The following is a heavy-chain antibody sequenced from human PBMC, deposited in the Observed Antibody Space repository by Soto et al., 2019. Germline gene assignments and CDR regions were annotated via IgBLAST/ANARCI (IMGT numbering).Heavy chain of an antibody. CDR1: GGTFSSYA. Sequence: QVQLVQSGAEVKKPGSSVKVSCKASGGTFSSYAISWVRQAPGQGLEWMGGIIPIFGTANYAQKFQGRVTIXXDXCXXTAYMELSRLRSEDTAVYYCAGGVLGSGWYDWFDPWGQGALVTVSS. CDR2: IIPIFGTA. CDR3: AGGVLGSGWYDWFDP. J-gene: IGHJ5*02. D-gene: IGHD6-19*01. V-gene: IGHV1-69*12.